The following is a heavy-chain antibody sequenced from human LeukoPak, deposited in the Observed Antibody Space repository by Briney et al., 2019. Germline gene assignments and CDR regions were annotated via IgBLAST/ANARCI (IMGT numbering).Heavy chain of an antibody. CDR2: INPNSGGT. D-gene: IGHD3-3*01. Sequence: ASVKVSCKASGYTFTGYYMHWVRQAPGQGLEWMGWINPNSGGTNYAQKFQGRVTMTRDTSISTAYMELSRLRSDDTAVYYCARDHLPDFWSNFDYWGQGTLVTVPS. CDR1: GYTFTGYY. J-gene: IGHJ4*02. V-gene: IGHV1-2*02. CDR3: ARDHLPDFWSNFDY.